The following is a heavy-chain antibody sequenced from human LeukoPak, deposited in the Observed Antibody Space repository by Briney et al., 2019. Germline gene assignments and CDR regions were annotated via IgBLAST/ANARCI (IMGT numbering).Heavy chain of an antibody. CDR2: ISAYNGNT. CDR1: GYTFTSYG. V-gene: IGHV1-18*01. J-gene: IGHJ6*03. D-gene: IGHD5-24*01. Sequence: ASVKVSCKASGYTFTSYGISWVRQAPGQGLEWMGWISAYNGNTNYAQKLQGRVTMTRDTSISTAYMELSRLRSDDTAVYYCARHGRDGAGRYYYMDVWGKGTTVTVSS. CDR3: ARHGRDGAGRYYYMDV.